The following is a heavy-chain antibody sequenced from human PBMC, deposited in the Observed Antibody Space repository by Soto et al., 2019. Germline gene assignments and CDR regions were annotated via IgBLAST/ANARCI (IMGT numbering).Heavy chain of an antibody. D-gene: IGHD3-10*01. CDR3: ARDPEITMVRGVDFDY. CDR1: GFTFSSYG. V-gene: IGHV3-30*03. J-gene: IGHJ4*02. Sequence: PGGSLRLSCAASGFTFSSYGMHWVRQAPGKGLEWVAVISYDGSNKYYADSVKGRFTISRDNSKNSLYLQMNSLRAEDTAVYYCARDPEITMVRGVDFDYWGQGTLVTVSS. CDR2: ISYDGSNK.